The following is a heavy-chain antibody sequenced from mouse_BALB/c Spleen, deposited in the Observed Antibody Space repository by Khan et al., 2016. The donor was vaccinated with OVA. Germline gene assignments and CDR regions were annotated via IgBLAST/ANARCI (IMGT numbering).Heavy chain of an antibody. J-gene: IGHJ4*01. V-gene: IGHV1-9*01. CDR3: ARGAGTTYGMDY. Sequence: QVQLKQSGAELVKPGASVKIACKATGYTFSSYWIEWVKQRPGNGLAWIGEILPGRGNTNYNETFKGKAKFTADTSSNTAYMQLSSLTSEGTAVYFGARGAGTTYGMDYWGQGTSVTVSS. CDR2: ILPGRGNT. CDR1: GYTFSSYW. D-gene: IGHD2-12*01.